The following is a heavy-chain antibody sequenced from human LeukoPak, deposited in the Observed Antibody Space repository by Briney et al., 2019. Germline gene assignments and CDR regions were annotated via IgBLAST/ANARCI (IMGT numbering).Heavy chain of an antibody. CDR2: IIPILGIA. CDR1: GGTFSSYT. Sequence: SVKVSCKASGGTFSSYTISWVRQAPGQGLEWMGRIIPILGIANYAQKFQGRVTMTRNTSISTAYMELSSLRSEDTAVYYCARGLVPAAISYYYYYYMDVWGKGTTVTVSS. CDR3: ARGLVPAAISYYYYYYMDV. V-gene: IGHV1-69*02. D-gene: IGHD2-2*01. J-gene: IGHJ6*03.